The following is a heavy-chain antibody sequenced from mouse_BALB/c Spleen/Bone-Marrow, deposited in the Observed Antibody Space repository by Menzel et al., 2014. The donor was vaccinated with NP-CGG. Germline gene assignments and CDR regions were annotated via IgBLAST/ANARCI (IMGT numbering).Heavy chain of an antibody. CDR1: GFTFSSYA. V-gene: IGHV5-9-4*01. J-gene: IGHJ4*01. Sequence: EVKLMESGGGLVKPGGSLKPSCAASGFTFSSYAMSWVRQSPEKRLEWVAEISSGGSYTYYPDTVTGRFTISRDNAKNTLYLEMSSLRSEDTAMYYCARDHYGYYTMDYWGQGTSVTVSS. CDR2: ISSGGSYT. D-gene: IGHD1-2*01. CDR3: ARDHYGYYTMDY.